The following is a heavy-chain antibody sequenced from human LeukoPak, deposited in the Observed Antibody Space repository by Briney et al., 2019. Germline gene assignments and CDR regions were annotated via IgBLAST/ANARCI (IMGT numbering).Heavy chain of an antibody. V-gene: IGHV1-8*02. Sequence: ASVKVSCKASGYTFTSYYIHWVRQATGQGLEWMGWMNPNSGNAGYAQKFQGRVTMTRNTSISTAYMELSSLRSEDTAVYYCARVGLRYFDWLLSSSHDAFDIWGQGTMVTVSS. CDR3: ARVGLRYFDWLLSSSHDAFDI. J-gene: IGHJ3*02. D-gene: IGHD3-9*01. CDR2: MNPNSGNA. CDR1: GYTFTSYY.